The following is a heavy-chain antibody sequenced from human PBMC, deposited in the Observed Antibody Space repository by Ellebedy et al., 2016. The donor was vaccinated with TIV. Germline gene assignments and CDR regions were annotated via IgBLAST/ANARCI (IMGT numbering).Heavy chain of an antibody. V-gene: IGHV3-23*01. CDR2: ISHTGSRT. Sequence: ESLKISCAASGFTFSSYAMSWVRQAPGKGLEWVSTISHTGSRTYYADSVEGRFTISRDTSKTTLYLQMNSLRAEDTAIYYCAKGRGGGSDSSAPRYYFDYWGLGTLVTVSS. J-gene: IGHJ4*02. CDR3: AKGRGGGSDSSAPRYYFDY. D-gene: IGHD3-22*01. CDR1: GFTFSSYA.